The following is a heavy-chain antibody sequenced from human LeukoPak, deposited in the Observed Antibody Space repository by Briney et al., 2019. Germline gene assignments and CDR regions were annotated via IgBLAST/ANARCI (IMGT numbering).Heavy chain of an antibody. D-gene: IGHD3-10*01. CDR2: INQDGSEK. J-gene: IGHJ4*02. Sequence: GGSLRLSCAASGFTFSSYWMSWVRQAPGKGLEWVANINQDGSEKYYVDSVKGRFTISRDNAKNSLYLQMNSLRAEDTAVYYCEGSLITMVRGVIRYFDYWGQGTLVTVSS. CDR1: GFTFSSYW. CDR3: EGSLITMVRGVIRYFDY. V-gene: IGHV3-7*01.